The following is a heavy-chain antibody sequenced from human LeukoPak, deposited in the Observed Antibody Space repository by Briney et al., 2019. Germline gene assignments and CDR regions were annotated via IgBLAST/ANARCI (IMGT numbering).Heavy chain of an antibody. CDR2: ISSSSSTI. V-gene: IGHV3-48*01. CDR1: GFTFSTYS. D-gene: IGHD3-22*01. CDR3: ARGSTYYDSSGQVPFDY. J-gene: IGHJ4*02. Sequence: GGPLRLSCAASGFTFSTYSMNWVRQAPGKGLEWVSYISSSSSTIYYADSVKGRFTISRDNAKNSLYLQMNSLRAEDTAVYYCARGSTYYDSSGQVPFDYWGQGTLVTVSS.